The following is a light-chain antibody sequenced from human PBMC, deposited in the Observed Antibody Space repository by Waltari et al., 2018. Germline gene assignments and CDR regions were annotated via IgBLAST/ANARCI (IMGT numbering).Light chain of an antibody. CDR2: GAS. V-gene: IGKV3-20*01. CDR1: QSVRGS. CDR3: QHYVRLPAT. J-gene: IGKJ1*01. Sequence: EIVLTQSPGTLSLSPGERATLSCRASQSVRGSLALYQQKAGQAPRLLIYGASSRATGIPDRFSGSGSGTDFSLTISRLEPEDFAVYYCQHYVRLPATFGQGTKVEI.